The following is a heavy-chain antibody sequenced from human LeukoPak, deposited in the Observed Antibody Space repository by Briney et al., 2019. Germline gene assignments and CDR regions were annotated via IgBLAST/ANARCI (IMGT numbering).Heavy chain of an antibody. CDR2: IRSKEYGGTT. Sequence: GGSLRLSCTGSGFTFGGYLMSWVRQAPGKGLEWVGFIRSKEYGGTTEYAASVKDRFIISRDDSKSVAYLQMNSLRAEDTAVYYCARDPGPRTTVVTGDDAFDIWGQGTMVTVSS. D-gene: IGHD4-23*01. CDR3: ARDPGPRTTVVTGDDAFDI. CDR1: GFTFGGYL. J-gene: IGHJ3*02. V-gene: IGHV3-49*02.